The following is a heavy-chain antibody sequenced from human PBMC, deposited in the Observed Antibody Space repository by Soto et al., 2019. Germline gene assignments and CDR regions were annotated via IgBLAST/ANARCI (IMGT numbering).Heavy chain of an antibody. V-gene: IGHV3-15*01. D-gene: IGHD2-2*01. CDR3: TTAHCSSTSCPLDYYYYYGMDV. Sequence: LRVSCAASGFTFSNAWMSWVRQAPGKGLEWVGRIKSKTDGGTTDYAAPVKGRFTISRDDSKNTLYLQMNSLKTEDTAVYYCTTAHCSSTSCPLDYYYYYGMDVWGQGTTVTVSS. CDR1: GFTFSNAW. CDR2: IKSKTDGGTT. J-gene: IGHJ6*02.